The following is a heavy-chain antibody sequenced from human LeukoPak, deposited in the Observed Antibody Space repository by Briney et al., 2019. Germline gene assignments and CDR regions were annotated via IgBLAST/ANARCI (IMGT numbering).Heavy chain of an antibody. V-gene: IGHV4-59*01. CDR1: GGSISSYY. Sequence: SETLSLTCTVSGGSISSYYWSWIRQPPGKGREWIGYIYYSGSTNYNPSLKSRVTISVDTSKNQFSLKLSSVTAADTAVYYCARGSYYYYYYMDVWGKGTTVTISS. J-gene: IGHJ6*03. CDR3: ARGSYYYYYYMDV. D-gene: IGHD3-16*01. CDR2: IYYSGST.